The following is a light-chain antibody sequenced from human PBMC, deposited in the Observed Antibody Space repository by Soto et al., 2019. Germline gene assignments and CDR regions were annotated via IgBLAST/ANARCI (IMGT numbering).Light chain of an antibody. CDR3: KSYAGSNTYV. J-gene: IGLJ1*01. Sequence: QSLLTHPPSASGSPGQSVTISCTGTKSDIGVYDFVSLYQHHPGKAPRLIIYEVVQRPSGVPDRFSGSKSGNTASLTVSGLQAADEADYFCKSYAGSNTYVYGSGTKVTVL. CDR1: KSDIGVYDF. V-gene: IGLV2-8*01. CDR2: EVV.